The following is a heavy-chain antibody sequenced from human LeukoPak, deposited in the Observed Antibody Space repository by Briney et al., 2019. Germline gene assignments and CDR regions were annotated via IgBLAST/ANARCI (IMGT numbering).Heavy chain of an antibody. V-gene: IGHV3-21*01. CDR3: ARASGGWDLDY. Sequence: GGSLRLSSAASGFTFNVFHMNWVRQAPGKGLEWISSITSSGTYITYADSIQGRFTISRDNAKNSLYLQMNSLRVDDTALYYCARASGGWDLDYWGHGTLVTVSS. D-gene: IGHD1-26*01. CDR1: GFTFNVFH. CDR2: ITSSGTYI. J-gene: IGHJ4*01.